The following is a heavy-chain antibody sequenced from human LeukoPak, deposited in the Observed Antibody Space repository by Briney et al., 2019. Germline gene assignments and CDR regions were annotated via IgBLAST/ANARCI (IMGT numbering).Heavy chain of an antibody. CDR3: ASCLSHYYDSSGHQVRDAFDI. V-gene: IGHV4-4*02. Sequence: PSETLSLTCDVSGGSISATNWWTWIRQPPGGGLEWIGEVHLNGRTHYSPSLESRVTMSADMSENHISLQLTSVTAADTAVYYCASCLSHYYDSSGHQVRDAFDIWGQGTMVTVSS. CDR1: GGSISATNW. D-gene: IGHD3-22*01. CDR2: VHLNGRT. J-gene: IGHJ3*02.